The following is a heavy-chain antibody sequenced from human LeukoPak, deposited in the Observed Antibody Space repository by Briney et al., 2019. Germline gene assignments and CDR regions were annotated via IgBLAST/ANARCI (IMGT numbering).Heavy chain of an antibody. J-gene: IGHJ4*02. CDR1: GFTVDNNY. V-gene: IGHV3-53*04. CDR3: SRVTLGYGFDY. D-gene: IGHD3-16*01. CDR2: ISSSGVT. Sequence: GGSLRLSCAASGFTVDNNYMNWVRQAPGKGLEWVAVISSSGVTHYADPVEGRFTISRHSSTNTVYLQMNSPGADDTAVYYCSRVTLGYGFDYWGQGTLVTVSS.